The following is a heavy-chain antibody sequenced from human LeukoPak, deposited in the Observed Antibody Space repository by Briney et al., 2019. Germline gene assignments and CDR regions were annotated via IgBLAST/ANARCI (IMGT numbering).Heavy chain of an antibody. CDR2: SVVCGSL. D-gene: IGHD3-10*01. Sequence: SVVCGSLYYSDSVNGRFTIYRENSKNSVYVKMNSLRTEDTALYYCAKDIGSGSSNWFDPWGQGTLVTVSS. V-gene: IGHV3-43*02. J-gene: IGHJ5*02. CDR3: AKDIGSGSSNWFDP.